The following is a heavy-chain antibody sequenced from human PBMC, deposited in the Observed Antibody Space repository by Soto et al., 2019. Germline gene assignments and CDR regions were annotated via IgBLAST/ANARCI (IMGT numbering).Heavy chain of an antibody. V-gene: IGHV1-69*13. CDR2: IISIFGTA. CDR1: GVTFSSYA. D-gene: IGHD6-6*01. Sequence: SVKVSCKAPGVTFSSYAISWVRQAPGQGLEWMGGIISIFGTANYAQKFQGRVTITADESTSTAYMELSSLRSEDTAVYYCARDSSSSVNWFDPWGQGTLVTVSS. CDR3: ARDSSSSVNWFDP. J-gene: IGHJ5*02.